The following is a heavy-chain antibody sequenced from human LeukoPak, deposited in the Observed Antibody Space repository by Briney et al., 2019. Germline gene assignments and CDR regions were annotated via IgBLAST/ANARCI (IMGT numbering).Heavy chain of an antibody. CDR3: AREGGCSSASCQNFDY. J-gene: IGHJ4*02. Sequence: ASVKVSCKASGYTFTYSYMHWVRQAPGHGLQWMGWINPNSGGTIYAQRFQGRVTMTRDTSISTAYLELSRLTSDDTAVYYCAREGGCSSASCQNFDYWGQGTLVTVSS. CDR2: INPNSGGT. D-gene: IGHD2-2*01. CDR1: GYTFTYSY. V-gene: IGHV1-2*02.